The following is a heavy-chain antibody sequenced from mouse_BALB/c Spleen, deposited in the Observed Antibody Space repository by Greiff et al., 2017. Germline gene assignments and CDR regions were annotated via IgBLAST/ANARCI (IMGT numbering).Heavy chain of an antibody. CDR2: ISYSGST. CDR3: ARCGDYGGSFDY. V-gene: IGHV3-2*02. J-gene: IGHJ2*01. CDR1: GYSITSDYA. D-gene: IGHD2-4*01. Sequence: EVKLMESGPGLVKPSQSLSLTCTVTGYSITSDYAWNWIRQFPGNKLEWMGYISYSGSTSYNPSLKSRISITRDTSKNQFFLQLNSVTTEDTATYYCARCGDYGGSFDYWGQGTTLTVSS.